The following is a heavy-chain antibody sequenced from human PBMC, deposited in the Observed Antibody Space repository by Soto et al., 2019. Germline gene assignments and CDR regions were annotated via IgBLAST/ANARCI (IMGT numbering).Heavy chain of an antibody. Sequence: QVQLQESGPGLVKPSETLSLTCSVSGASISTYHWSWIRQPPGKGLEWIGYISDSGTTNYNPSVKSRVTISVDTSKTQISRRLSSVTAADTAVYYCARLHHFLDTSGYPAFGIMDVWGQGTTVTVSS. CDR1: GASISTYH. D-gene: IGHD3-22*01. J-gene: IGHJ6*02. CDR3: ARLHHFLDTSGYPAFGIMDV. CDR2: ISDSGTT. V-gene: IGHV4-59*01.